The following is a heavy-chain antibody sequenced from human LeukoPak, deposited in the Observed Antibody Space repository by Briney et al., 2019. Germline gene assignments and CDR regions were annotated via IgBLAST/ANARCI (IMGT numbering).Heavy chain of an antibody. CDR3: ARDCSVAVAGTKGVLSY. V-gene: IGHV4-34*01. CDR2: INHSGRT. D-gene: IGHD6-19*01. Sequence: SETLSLTCAVYGGSFSGYYWSWIRQPPGKGLEWMGEINHSGRTNYNPSLKCLFTISVDTSKNQFSLKLSSVTAADTAVYYCARDCSVAVAGTKGVLSYWGQGTLVTVSS. J-gene: IGHJ4*02. CDR1: GGSFSGYY.